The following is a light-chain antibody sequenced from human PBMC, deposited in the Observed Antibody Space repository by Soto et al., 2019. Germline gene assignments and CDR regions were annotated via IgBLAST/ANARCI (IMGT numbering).Light chain of an antibody. CDR2: DAS. CDR1: QGIRND. Sequence: DIQMTQSPSSLSASVGDRVTITCRASQGIRNDLGWYQQKPGKAPKLLIYDASNLETGVPSRFSGSGSGTDFTFTSSSLQPEDIATYYCQQYDNLPITFGQGTRLEIK. V-gene: IGKV1-33*01. CDR3: QQYDNLPIT. J-gene: IGKJ5*01.